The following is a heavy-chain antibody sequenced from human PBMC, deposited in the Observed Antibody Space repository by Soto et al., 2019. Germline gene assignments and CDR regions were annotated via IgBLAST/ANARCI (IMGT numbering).Heavy chain of an antibody. CDR2: SNPNNGDT. D-gene: IGHD1-1*01. J-gene: IGHJ4*02. CDR3: VSPWNY. CDR1: GYTFTGYY. Sequence: QVQLVQSGAEVKKPGASVTVSCKASGYTFTGYYMHWVRQAPGQGLEWMGWSNPNNGDTKYAQKFQGRVTMTRATSLSTAYMELSGLRSDDTAVYDCVSPWNYWGQGTLVTVSS. V-gene: IGHV1-2*02.